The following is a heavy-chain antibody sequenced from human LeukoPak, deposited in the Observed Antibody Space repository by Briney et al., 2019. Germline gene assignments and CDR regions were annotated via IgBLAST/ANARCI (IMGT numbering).Heavy chain of an antibody. CDR2: ITQDVGEK. V-gene: IGHV3-7*04. Sequence: PGGSLTLSCAASGFTFSINWMSRVRPAPGKGLEWVANITQDVGEKYHVASVKGRFTISRDNAKNSLYLQMNSLRVEDTAMYYCARVKEPGGYYYYYDMDVWGKGTTVTVSS. CDR3: ARVKEPGGYYYYYDMDV. CDR1: GFTFSINW. D-gene: IGHD3-16*01. J-gene: IGHJ6*03.